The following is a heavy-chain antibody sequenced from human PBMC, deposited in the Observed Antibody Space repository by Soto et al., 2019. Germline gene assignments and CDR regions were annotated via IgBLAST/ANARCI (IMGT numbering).Heavy chain of an antibody. V-gene: IGHV1-3*01. Sequence: QVQLVQSGAEVRKPGASVKLSCKTSGYTFLNYAIHWVRQAPGQGLEWMGWVNPSNGYTKYSENFQARLSLTRDTSANTAYMELSSLRSEDTAVYSCARWLSAFDVWCQGTVVTVSS. D-gene: IGHD3-10*01. J-gene: IGHJ3*01. CDR1: GYTFLNYA. CDR3: ARWLSAFDV. CDR2: VNPSNGYT.